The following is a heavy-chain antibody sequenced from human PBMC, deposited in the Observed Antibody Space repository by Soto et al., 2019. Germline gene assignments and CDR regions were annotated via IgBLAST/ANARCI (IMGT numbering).Heavy chain of an antibody. V-gene: IGHV1-46*01. CDR3: ARDKISGSYSFDD. CDR1: GSTFTGYY. D-gene: IGHD1-26*01. Sequence: XSVKVCCTSSGSTFTGYYRHWVRQAPGQGLEWMGIINPSGGSTSYAQKFQGRVTMTRDTSTSTVYMELSSLRSEDTAVYYCARDKISGSYSFDDWGQGTLVTVSS. CDR2: INPSGGST. J-gene: IGHJ4*02.